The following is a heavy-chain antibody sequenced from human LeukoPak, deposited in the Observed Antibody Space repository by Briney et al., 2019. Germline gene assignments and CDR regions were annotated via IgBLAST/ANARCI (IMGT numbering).Heavy chain of an antibody. CDR2: INFSGTTK. D-gene: IGHD2-2*01. Sequence: GGSLRLSCAASGFTVSSNYMSWVRQAPGKGLEWVSDINFSGTTKSYLGSVEGRFTVSRDNGKNSLYLQMNSLRVEDTAVYYCASLGGYCSATSCYDAYDVWGQGTLVIVSS. J-gene: IGHJ3*01. CDR1: GFTVSSNY. CDR3: ASLGGYCSATSCYDAYDV. V-gene: IGHV3-11*01.